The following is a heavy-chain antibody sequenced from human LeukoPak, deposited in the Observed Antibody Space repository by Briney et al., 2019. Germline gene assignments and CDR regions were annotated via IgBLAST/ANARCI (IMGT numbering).Heavy chain of an antibody. Sequence: GGSLRLSCVGSGFTFSSTWMSWGRQAPGKGLEWVARIKEDGSEKYYVDSVKGRFTISRDNAKNTLYLQMNSVRDEDTAVYYCARDRGNPYSQVGATKDWGQGTLVTVSS. CDR3: ARDRGNPYSQVGATKD. J-gene: IGHJ4*02. CDR1: GFTFSSTW. V-gene: IGHV3-7*01. CDR2: IKEDGSEK. D-gene: IGHD1-26*01.